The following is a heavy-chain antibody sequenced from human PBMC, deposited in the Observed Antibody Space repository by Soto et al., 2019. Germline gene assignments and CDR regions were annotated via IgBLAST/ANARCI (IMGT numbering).Heavy chain of an antibody. CDR1: GFIFKNYA. J-gene: IGHJ6*02. CDR2: IYAGSSGT. Sequence: EVQVLEAGGGLVQPGGSLRLSCSASGFIFKNYAMSWVRRAPGKGLAWVSTIYAGSSGTFYADSVRGRFTISRDDSKNTMFLEMNSLRVEDTASYYCAKGFYYGSGMDVWGQGTTVTVSS. CDR3: AKGFYYGSGMDV. D-gene: IGHD3-10*01. V-gene: IGHV3-23*01.